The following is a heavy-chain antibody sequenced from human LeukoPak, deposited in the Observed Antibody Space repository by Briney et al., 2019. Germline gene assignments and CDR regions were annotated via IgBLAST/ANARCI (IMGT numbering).Heavy chain of an antibody. J-gene: IGHJ4*02. Sequence: SETLSLTCTVSGGSISSSSYYWGWIRQPPGKGLGWIGSIYYSGSTYYNPSLKSRVTISVDTSKNQFSLKLSSETAADTAVYYCARDGIAAAGPDYWGQGTLVTVSS. CDR3: ARDGIAAAGPDY. D-gene: IGHD6-13*01. V-gene: IGHV4-39*07. CDR1: GGSISSSSYY. CDR2: IYYSGST.